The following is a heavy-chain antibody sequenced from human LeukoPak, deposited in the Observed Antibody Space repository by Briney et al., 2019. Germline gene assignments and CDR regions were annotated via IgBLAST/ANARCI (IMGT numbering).Heavy chain of an antibody. Sequence: SVKLSCKASGATFSSYTISWVRQAPGQGLEWMGRIIPILGIANYAQKFQARVTITADKSTSTAYMELSSLRSEDTAVYYCAREDYCSSTSCYPYWGQGTLVTVSS. V-gene: IGHV1-69*04. J-gene: IGHJ4*02. CDR3: AREDYCSSTSCYPY. D-gene: IGHD2-2*01. CDR2: IIPILGIA. CDR1: GATFSSYT.